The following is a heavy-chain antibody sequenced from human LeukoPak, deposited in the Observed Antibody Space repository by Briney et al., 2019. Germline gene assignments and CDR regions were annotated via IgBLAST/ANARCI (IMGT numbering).Heavy chain of an antibody. CDR1: EFTFSNYW. CDR2: IIPDGSEK. D-gene: IGHD6-13*01. V-gene: IGHV3-7*01. J-gene: IGHJ4*02. Sequence: GGSLGLSCVASEFTFSNYWMSWVRQAPGKGLEWVANIIPDGSEKYYVDSVKGRFTISRDNPKNSLYLQISSLRAEGSAVYYCARLAHNAWYAIDYWGQGTLVTVSS. CDR3: ARLAHNAWYAIDY.